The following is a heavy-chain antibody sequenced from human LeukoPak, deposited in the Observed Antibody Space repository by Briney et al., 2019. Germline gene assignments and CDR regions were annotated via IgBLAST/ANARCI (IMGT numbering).Heavy chain of an antibody. D-gene: IGHD2-15*01. CDR3: ARDRCSGGSCYSFNY. Sequence: RTGGSLRLSCAASGFTFSSYSMNWVRQAPGRGLEWVSYISSSSSTIYYADSVKGRFTISRDNAKNSLYLQMNSLRAEDTAVYYCARDRCSGGSCYSFNYWGQGTLVTVSS. CDR2: ISSSSSTI. CDR1: GFTFSSYS. V-gene: IGHV3-48*01. J-gene: IGHJ4*02.